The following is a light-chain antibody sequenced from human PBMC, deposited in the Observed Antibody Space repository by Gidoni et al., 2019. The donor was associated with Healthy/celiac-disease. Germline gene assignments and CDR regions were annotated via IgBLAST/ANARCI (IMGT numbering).Light chain of an antibody. J-gene: IGKJ1*01. Sequence: DIQMTQPPASLSASVGDRVTITGRASQSISSYLNWYQQKPGKAPKLLIYAASSLQSGVTSRVSGSGSGTDFTLTISSLQPEDYATYYCQQRYSTPRWTFGQXTKVEIK. CDR2: AAS. CDR1: QSISSY. CDR3: QQRYSTPRWT. V-gene: IGKV1-39*01.